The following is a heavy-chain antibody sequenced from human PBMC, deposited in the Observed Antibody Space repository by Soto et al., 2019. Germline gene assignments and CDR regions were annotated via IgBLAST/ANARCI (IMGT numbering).Heavy chain of an antibody. V-gene: IGHV4-59*01. CDR2: IYYSGST. Sequence: QVQLQESGPGLVKPSETLSLTCTVSGGSISSYYWSWIRQPPGKGLEWIGYIYYSGSTNYNPSLKSRVTISVDTSKNQFSLKLSSVTAADTAVYYCARLYGSGTSPDYWGQGTLVTVSS. CDR3: ARLYGSGTSPDY. CDR1: GGSISSYY. J-gene: IGHJ4*02. D-gene: IGHD3-10*01.